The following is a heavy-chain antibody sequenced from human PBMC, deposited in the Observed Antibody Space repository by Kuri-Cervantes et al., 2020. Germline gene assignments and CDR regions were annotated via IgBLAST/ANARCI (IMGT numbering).Heavy chain of an antibody. CDR3: AKSALGAFDI. CDR1: GFTFSSYS. CDR2: ISSSSSTI. Sequence: GGSLSLSCAASGFTFSSYSMNWVRQAPGKGLEWVSYISSSSSTIYYADSVKGRFTISRDNAKNSLYLQMNSLRAEDTAVYYCAKSALGAFDIWGQGTMVTVSS. V-gene: IGHV3-48*01. J-gene: IGHJ3*02. D-gene: IGHD3-16*01.